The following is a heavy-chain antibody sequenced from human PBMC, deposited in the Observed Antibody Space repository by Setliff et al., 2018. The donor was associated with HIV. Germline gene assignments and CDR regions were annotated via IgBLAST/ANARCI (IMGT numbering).Heavy chain of an antibody. CDR2: IYYSGGT. CDR3: ARLETYYYDSSGSTGWYFDL. CDR1: GGSISSGGYY. D-gene: IGHD3-22*01. Sequence: SETLSLTCTVSGGSISSGGYYWSWIRQHPGKGLEWIGYIYYSGGTYYNPSLKSRVTISVDTSKNQFSLKLSSVTAADTAVYYCARLETYYYDSSGSTGWYFDLWGRGTLVTVSS. V-gene: IGHV4-31*03. J-gene: IGHJ2*01.